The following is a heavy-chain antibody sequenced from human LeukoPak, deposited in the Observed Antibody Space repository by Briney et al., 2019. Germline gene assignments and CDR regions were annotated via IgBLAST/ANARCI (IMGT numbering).Heavy chain of an antibody. CDR1: GGSISSGSYY. D-gene: IGHD3-9*01. CDR3: ARGDSILTGYYYYYYMDV. J-gene: IGHJ6*03. Sequence: SETLSLTCTVSGGSISSGSYYWSWIRQPAGKGLEWIVYIYYSGSTNYRPSLKSRVTISVDTSKNQFSLKLSSVTAADTAVYYCARGDSILTGYYYYYYMDVWGKGTTVTISS. V-gene: IGHV4-61*10. CDR2: IYYSGST.